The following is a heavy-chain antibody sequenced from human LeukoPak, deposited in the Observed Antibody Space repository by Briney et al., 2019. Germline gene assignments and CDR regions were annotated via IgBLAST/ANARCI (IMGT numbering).Heavy chain of an antibody. CDR3: AIGTMVRGVIG. CDR2: IYYSGST. Sequence: PSETLSLTCTVSGGSISSSSYYWGWIRQPPGKGLEWIGSIYYSGSTYYNPSLKSRVTISVDTSKNQFSLKLSSVTAADTAVYYCAIGTMVRGVIGWGQGTLVTVSS. D-gene: IGHD3-10*01. CDR1: GGSISSSSYY. J-gene: IGHJ4*02. V-gene: IGHV4-39*01.